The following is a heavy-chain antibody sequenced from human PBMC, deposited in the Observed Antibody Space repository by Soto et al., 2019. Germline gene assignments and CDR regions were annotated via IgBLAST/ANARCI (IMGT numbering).Heavy chain of an antibody. CDR2: INHSGST. CDR1: GGSFSGYS. D-gene: IGHD6-13*01. J-gene: IGHJ4*02. Sequence: QVQLQQWGAGLLKPSETLSLTCAVYGGSFSGYSWCWIRQPPGKGLGWIGEINHSGSTTYTPSLNSRVTVTLDTSKYQCSLKLSSLTAADSAVYYCASTRSSSWAYCDYWGQGTLVTVSS. CDR3: ASTRSSSWAYCDY. V-gene: IGHV4-34*01.